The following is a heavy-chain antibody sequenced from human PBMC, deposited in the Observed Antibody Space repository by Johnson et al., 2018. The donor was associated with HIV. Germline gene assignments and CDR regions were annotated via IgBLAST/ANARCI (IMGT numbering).Heavy chain of an antibody. Sequence: QVQLVESGGGVVQPGRSLRLSCAASGFTFSSYAMHWVRQAPGKGLEWVAVISYDGSNKYYADSVKGRFTISRDNSKNTLYLQMNSLRAEDTAVYYCARGDRKFSWNYLAFDILGQGTTVTV. CDR1: GFTFSSYA. J-gene: IGHJ3*02. V-gene: IGHV3-30*04. CDR3: ARGDRKFSWNYLAFDI. CDR2: ISYDGSNK. D-gene: IGHD1-7*01.